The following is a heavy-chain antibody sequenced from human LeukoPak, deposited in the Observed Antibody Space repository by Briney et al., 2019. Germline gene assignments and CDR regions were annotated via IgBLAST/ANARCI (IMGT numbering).Heavy chain of an antibody. CDR2: ISGSGGST. CDR3: AKDRGDSSGYYFWVVPLYYFDY. CDR1: GSTFSSYA. Sequence: PGGSLRLSCAASGSTFSSYAMSWVRQAPGKGLEWVSAISGSGGSTYYADSVRGRFTISGDNSKNTLYLQMNSLRAEDTAVYYCAKDRGDSSGYYFWVVPLYYFDYWGQGTLVTVSS. J-gene: IGHJ4*02. D-gene: IGHD3-22*01. V-gene: IGHV3-23*01.